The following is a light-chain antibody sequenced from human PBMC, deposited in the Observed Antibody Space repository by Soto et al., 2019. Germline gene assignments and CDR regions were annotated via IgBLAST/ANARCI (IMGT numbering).Light chain of an antibody. CDR2: GAS. V-gene: IGKV1-12*01. CDR3: HQAHTFPYT. CDR1: QHIDRW. J-gene: IGKJ3*01. Sequence: DIQLTQSPSSVSASVGDRVTITCRANQHIDRWLAWFQQKPGKAPELLIYGASILESWVPSRFNGSRSGTDFTLTSSGLQPEDFATYYCHQAHTFPYTFGPGTKVDMK.